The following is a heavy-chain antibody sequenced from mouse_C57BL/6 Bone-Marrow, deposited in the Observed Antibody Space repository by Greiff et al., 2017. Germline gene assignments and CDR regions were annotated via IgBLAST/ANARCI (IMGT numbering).Heavy chain of an antibody. D-gene: IGHD1-1*01. CDR1: GYTFTSYW. Sequence: QVQLQQSGAELVRPGSSVKLSCKASGYTFTSYWMDWVKQRPGQGLEWIGNIYPSDSETHYNQKFKDKATLTVDKSSSTAYMQLSSLTSEDSAVYYCARVDYYYGSSPYYFDDWGQGTTLTVSS. J-gene: IGHJ2*01. V-gene: IGHV1-61*01. CDR3: ARVDYYYGSSPYYFDD. CDR2: IYPSDSET.